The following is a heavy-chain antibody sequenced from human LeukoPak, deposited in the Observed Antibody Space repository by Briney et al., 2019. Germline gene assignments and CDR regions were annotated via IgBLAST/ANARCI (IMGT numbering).Heavy chain of an antibody. Sequence: GGSLRLSCAASGFSFSTYWMSWVRQAPGKGLEWVANIKEDGSEKYYVDSAKGRFTISRDNAKNSLYLQMNSLTAEDTAVYYCATDLGSSRPNFWGQGILVTVSS. D-gene: IGHD6-13*01. J-gene: IGHJ4*02. CDR1: GFSFSTYW. CDR2: IKEDGSEK. V-gene: IGHV3-7*01. CDR3: ATDLGSSRPNF.